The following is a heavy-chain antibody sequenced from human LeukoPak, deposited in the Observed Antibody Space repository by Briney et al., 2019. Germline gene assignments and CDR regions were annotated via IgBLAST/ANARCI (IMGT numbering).Heavy chain of an antibody. D-gene: IGHD2-15*01. CDR2: MNPNSGNT. CDR1: GYTFTSYD. CDR3: ARSVADYYYYYMDV. V-gene: IGHV1-8*01. Sequence: ASVKVSCKASGYTFTSYDINWVRQATGQGLEWMGWMNPNSGNTGYAQKFQGRVTMTRNTSISTAYMELSSLRSEDTSAYYCARSVADYYYYYMDVWGKGTTVTVSS. J-gene: IGHJ6*03.